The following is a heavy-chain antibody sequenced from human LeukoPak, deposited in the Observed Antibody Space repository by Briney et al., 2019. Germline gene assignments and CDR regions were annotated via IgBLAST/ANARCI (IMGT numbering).Heavy chain of an antibody. V-gene: IGHV3-30*19. J-gene: IGHJ4*02. CDR2: ISYDGSNK. D-gene: IGHD3-3*01. CDR3: ARDRGVVRPVYYFDY. Sequence: GGSLRLSCAASGFTFSRLGMHWVRQAPGKGLEWVAVISYDGSNKYYADSVKGRFTISRDNSKNTLYLQMNSLRAEDTAVYYCARDRGVVRPVYYFDYWGQGTLVTVSS. CDR1: GFTFSRLG.